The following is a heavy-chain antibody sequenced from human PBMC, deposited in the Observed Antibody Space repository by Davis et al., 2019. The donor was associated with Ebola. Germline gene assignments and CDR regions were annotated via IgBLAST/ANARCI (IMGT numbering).Heavy chain of an antibody. D-gene: IGHD1-26*01. V-gene: IGHV4-61*08. CDR3: AALFSGSYLAYVDV. CDR2: VYNRETT. J-gene: IGHJ6*03. Sequence: MPSETLSLTCTVAGGSVSSDVYSWNWIRQSPGKGLAWIGFVYNRETTNYNPSLNSRVSISNDTSKNQFSLKLSSVSAADTAVYYCAALFSGSYLAYVDVWGKGTTVTVS. CDR1: GGSVSSDVYS.